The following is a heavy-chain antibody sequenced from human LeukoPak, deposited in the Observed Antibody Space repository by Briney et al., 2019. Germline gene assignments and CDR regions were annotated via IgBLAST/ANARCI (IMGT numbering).Heavy chain of an antibody. D-gene: IGHD5-18*01. Sequence: ASVKVSCKASGYTFTNYGIGWVRQAPGQGLEWMGWISAYSGNTNYVEKFQGRVTMTTETSTSTAYMELRSLRSDDTAVYYCARDIATIQHQDWGQGTLVTVSS. V-gene: IGHV1-18*01. CDR2: ISAYSGNT. CDR1: GYTFTNYG. CDR3: ARDIATIQHQD. J-gene: IGHJ4*02.